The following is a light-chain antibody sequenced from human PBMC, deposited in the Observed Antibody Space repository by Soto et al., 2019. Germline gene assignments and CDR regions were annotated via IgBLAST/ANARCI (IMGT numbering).Light chain of an antibody. V-gene: IGKV3-20*01. CDR1: QSVSDHY. Sequence: EIVLTQSPGTLSLSPGDRVTLSCRASQSVSDHYLAWYQQKSGQSPRLLIYGASNRATGFPDRFSGSGSGTDFTLTIIRLEPEDFAVYYCHLYASSQYTFGQGTKLEIK. J-gene: IGKJ2*01. CDR3: HLYASSQYT. CDR2: GAS.